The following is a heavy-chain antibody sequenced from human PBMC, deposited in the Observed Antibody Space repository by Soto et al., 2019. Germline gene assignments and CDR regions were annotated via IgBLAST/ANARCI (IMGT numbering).Heavy chain of an antibody. Sequence: ASVKVSCKASGYTFTSYGISWVRQAPGQGLEWMGWISAYNGNTNYAQKLQGRVTMTTDTSTSTAYMELRSLRSNDTAVYYCARDRGIAAAGWFDPWGQGTLVTVSS. CDR2: ISAYNGNT. D-gene: IGHD6-13*01. J-gene: IGHJ5*02. V-gene: IGHV1-18*01. CDR1: GYTFTSYG. CDR3: ARDRGIAAAGWFDP.